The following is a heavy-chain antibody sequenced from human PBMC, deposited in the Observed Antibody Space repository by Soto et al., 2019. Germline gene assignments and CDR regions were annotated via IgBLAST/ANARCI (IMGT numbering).Heavy chain of an antibody. J-gene: IGHJ6*02. CDR3: ARHLTRWFGESRLYYCYYGMAV. CDR1: GYSFTSYW. Sequence: GESLKISCKGSGYSFTSYWIGWVRQMPGKGLVWMGIIYPGDSDTRYSPSFQGQVTISADKSISTAYLQWSSLKASDTAMYYCARHLTRWFGESRLYYCYYGMAVWGQGTTVTVSS. V-gene: IGHV5-51*01. D-gene: IGHD3-10*01. CDR2: IYPGDSDT.